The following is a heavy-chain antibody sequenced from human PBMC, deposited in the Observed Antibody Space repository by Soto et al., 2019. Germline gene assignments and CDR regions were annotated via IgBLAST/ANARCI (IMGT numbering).Heavy chain of an antibody. D-gene: IGHD5-12*01. V-gene: IGHV3-33*01. CDR1: GFTFRSYG. CDR2: IWYDGSNK. Sequence: PGGSLRLSCTASGFTFRSYGMHWVRQAPGKGLEWVAVIWYDGSNKYYADSVKGRFTISRDNSKNTLYLQMNGLRAEDTAVYYCARDWRWLPLDAFDIWGQGTMVTVSS. J-gene: IGHJ3*02. CDR3: ARDWRWLPLDAFDI.